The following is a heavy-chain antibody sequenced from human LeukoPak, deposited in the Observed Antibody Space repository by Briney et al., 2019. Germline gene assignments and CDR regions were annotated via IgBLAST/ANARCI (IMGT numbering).Heavy chain of an antibody. CDR1: GYTFSDFS. CDR2: ISVRSNYR. V-gene: IGHV3-21*01. Sequence: GGSLRLSCAASGYTFSDFSVNWVRQAPGKGLEWVSSISVRSNYRYYADSVRGRFTISRDDARDSLFLQMNSLRAEDTAVYFCVRLRRNNDRSGFYYYYDYWGQGTLVTVSS. D-gene: IGHD3-22*01. CDR3: VRLRRNNDRSGFYYYYDY. J-gene: IGHJ4*02.